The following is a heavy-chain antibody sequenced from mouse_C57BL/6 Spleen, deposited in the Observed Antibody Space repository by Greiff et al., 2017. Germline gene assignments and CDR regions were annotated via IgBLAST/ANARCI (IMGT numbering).Heavy chain of an antibody. CDR3: ARVYYGSSAVYFDY. J-gene: IGHJ2*01. V-gene: IGHV1-55*01. Sequence: VQLQQPGAELVKPGASVKMSCKASGYTFTSYWITWVKQRPGQGLEWIGDIYPGSGSTNYNEKFKGKDTMTVDKSSSTAYMQLSSLTSEDSAVYYCARVYYGSSAVYFDYWGQGTTLTVSS. D-gene: IGHD1-1*01. CDR1: GYTFTSYW. CDR2: IYPGSGST.